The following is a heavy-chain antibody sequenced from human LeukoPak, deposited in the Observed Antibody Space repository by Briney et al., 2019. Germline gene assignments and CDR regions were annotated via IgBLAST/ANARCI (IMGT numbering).Heavy chain of an antibody. Sequence: PGGSLRLSCVASGFTFSSYGMNWVRQAPGKGLEWVSSISGGGRYIYYADCLKGRFTISRDNAKNSLYLQMNSLRAEDTAVYYWARDSGGERGDYGGKGTLVTVPS. J-gene: IGHJ4*02. CDR3: ARDSGGERGDY. D-gene: IGHD3-10*01. CDR1: GFTFSSYG. CDR2: ISGGGRYI. V-gene: IGHV3-21*01.